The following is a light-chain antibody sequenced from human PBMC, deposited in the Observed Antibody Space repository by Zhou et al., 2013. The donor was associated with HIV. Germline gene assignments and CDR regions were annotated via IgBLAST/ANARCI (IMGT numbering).Light chain of an antibody. CDR2: ATS. Sequence: DIQMTQSPSSLSASVGDTVTITCRASQSISRYLNWYQQKPGKAPNLLISATSALQSGVPSRFSGSGSGTDFTLTISSLQPEDFATYYCQQGYVTPLTFGGGTKVEIK. CDR3: QQGYVTPLT. J-gene: IGKJ4*01. V-gene: IGKV1-39*01. CDR1: QSISRY.